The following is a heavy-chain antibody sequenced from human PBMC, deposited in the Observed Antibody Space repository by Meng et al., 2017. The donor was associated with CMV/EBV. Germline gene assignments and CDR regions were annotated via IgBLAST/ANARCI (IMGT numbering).Heavy chain of an antibody. CDR3: ARGLYSSSWTWFDP. J-gene: IGHJ5*02. D-gene: IGHD6-13*01. CDR2: IYYSGST. Sequence: GSLRLSCTVSGGSISSYYWSWIRQPPGKGLEWIGYIYYSGSTNYNPSLKSRVTISVDTSKNQFSLKLSSVIAADTAVYYCARGLYSSSWTWFDPWGQGTLVTVSS. CDR1: GGSISSYY. V-gene: IGHV4-59*01.